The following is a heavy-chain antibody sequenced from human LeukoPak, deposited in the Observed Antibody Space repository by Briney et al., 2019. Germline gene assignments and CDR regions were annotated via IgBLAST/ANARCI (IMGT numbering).Heavy chain of an antibody. D-gene: IGHD3-9*01. V-gene: IGHV4-59*01. Sequence: PSETLSLTCTVSGGPISSYYWSWIRQPPGKGLEWIGYIYYTGNTNCSPSLKSRVTISIDTAKNQFSLKLSSVTAADTAVYYCASYFFDQSKALDIWGQGTMVTVSA. J-gene: IGHJ3*02. CDR2: IYYTGNT. CDR1: GGPISSYY. CDR3: ASYFFDQSKALDI.